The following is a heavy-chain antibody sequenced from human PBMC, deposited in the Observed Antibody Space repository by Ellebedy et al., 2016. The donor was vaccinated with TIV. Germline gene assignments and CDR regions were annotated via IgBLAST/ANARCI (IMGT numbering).Heavy chain of an antibody. Sequence: GGSLRLXXAASGFTFSSYAMHWVRQAPGKGLEWVAVISYDGSNKYYADSVKGRFTISRDNSKNTLYLQMNSLRAEDTAVYYCAREGGLIFGEVAYYYYGMDVWGQGTTVTVSS. CDR2: ISYDGSNK. CDR3: AREGGLIFGEVAYYYYGMDV. V-gene: IGHV3-30-3*01. J-gene: IGHJ6*02. CDR1: GFTFSSYA. D-gene: IGHD3-3*01.